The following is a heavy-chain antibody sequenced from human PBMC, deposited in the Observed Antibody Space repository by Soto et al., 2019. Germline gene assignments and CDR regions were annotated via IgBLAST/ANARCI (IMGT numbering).Heavy chain of an antibody. Sequence: ASVKVSCKASGYIFTGYHIHWVRQAPGRGLEWMGWINPNSGDTEYARNFQGRVTMTRDTSFNLVYMEMSGLMSDDTAVYYCARDARGTRGFDEMDIWGQGTTVTVSS. CDR1: GYIFTGYH. V-gene: IGHV1-2*02. D-gene: IGHD3-9*01. J-gene: IGHJ6*02. CDR2: INPNSGDT. CDR3: ARDARGTRGFDEMDI.